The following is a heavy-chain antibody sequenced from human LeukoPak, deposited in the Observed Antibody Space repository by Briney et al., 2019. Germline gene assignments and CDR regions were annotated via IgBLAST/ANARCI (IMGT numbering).Heavy chain of an antibody. CDR2: IYYSGST. D-gene: IGHD6-13*01. Sequence: PSETLSLTCTVSGGSISSYYWSWIRQPPGKGLEWIGYIYYSGSTNYNPSLKSRATISVDTSKKQLSLKLSSVTAADTAVYYCARVYYSSSYDYWYFDLWGRGTLVTVSS. CDR1: GGSISSYY. V-gene: IGHV4-59*01. J-gene: IGHJ2*01. CDR3: ARVYYSSSYDYWYFDL.